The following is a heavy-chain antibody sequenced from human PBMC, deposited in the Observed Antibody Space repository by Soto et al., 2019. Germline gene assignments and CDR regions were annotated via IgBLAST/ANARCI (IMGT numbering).Heavy chain of an antibody. V-gene: IGHV1-24*01. CDR3: ATGGPAGDLDY. J-gene: IGHJ4*02. Sequence: ASVKVSCKVSGYTLNELSMHWVRQAPGKGLEWMGGFDPEDGETVYAQKFQGRVTMTEDTFTDTANMELSSLTSEDTAVYYCATGGPAGDLDYWGKGTLVTVSS. CDR2: FDPEDGET. D-gene: IGHD3-10*01. CDR1: GYTLNELS.